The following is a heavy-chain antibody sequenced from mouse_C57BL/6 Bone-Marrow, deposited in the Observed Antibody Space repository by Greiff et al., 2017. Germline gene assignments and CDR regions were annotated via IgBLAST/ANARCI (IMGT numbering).Heavy chain of an antibody. V-gene: IGHV5-16*01. J-gene: IGHJ4*01. CDR3: SRDRGYYGSSHYYAMDY. Sequence: EVQVVESEGGLVQPGSSMKLSCTASGFTFSDYYMAWVRQVPEKGLEWVANINYDGSSTYYLDSLKSRFIISRDNAKNILYLQMSSLKSEDTATYYCSRDRGYYGSSHYYAMDYWGQGTSVTVSS. CDR2: INYDGSST. D-gene: IGHD1-1*01. CDR1: GFTFSDYY.